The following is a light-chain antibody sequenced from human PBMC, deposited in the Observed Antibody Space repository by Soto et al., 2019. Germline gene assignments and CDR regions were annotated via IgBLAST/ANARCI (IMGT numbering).Light chain of an antibody. V-gene: IGLV1-40*01. Sequence: SVLTQPPSVSGAPGQRVTISCTGSSSNIGAGYDVHWYQQLPGTAPKLLIYGNSNRTSGVPDRFSGSKSGTSASLAITGLQAEDEADYYCQSYDSSLSEVVFGGGTKLTVL. CDR2: GNS. CDR3: QSYDSSLSEVV. J-gene: IGLJ2*01. CDR1: SSNIGAGYD.